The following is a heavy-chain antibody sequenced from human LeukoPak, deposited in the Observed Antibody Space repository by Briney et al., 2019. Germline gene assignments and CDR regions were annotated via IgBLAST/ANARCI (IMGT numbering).Heavy chain of an antibody. CDR2: ISAYNGNT. CDR3: ARDGSRIVVVPAAEYYHYYYGMDV. CDR1: GYTFTSYG. J-gene: IGHJ6*02. D-gene: IGHD2-2*01. Sequence: ASVKVSCKASGYTFTSYGISWVRQAPGQGLEWMGWISAYNGNTNYAQKLQGRVTMTTDTSTSTAYMELRSLRSDDTAVYYCARDGSRIVVVPAAEYYHYYYGMDVWGQGTTVTVSS. V-gene: IGHV1-18*01.